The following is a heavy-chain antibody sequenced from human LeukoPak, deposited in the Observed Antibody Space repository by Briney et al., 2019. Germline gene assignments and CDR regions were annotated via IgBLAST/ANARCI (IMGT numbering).Heavy chain of an antibody. J-gene: IGHJ1*01. Sequence: GGSLRLSCAASGFTFSSYAMSWVRQAPGKGLEWVSSIIYSGGNTYYADSVKGRFTISRDNSKNTMYLQMNSLRAEDTAVYYCAKDGYSYGEQNEYFQHWGQGTLVTVSS. CDR1: GFTFSSYA. CDR3: AKDGYSYGEQNEYFQH. D-gene: IGHD5-18*01. CDR2: IIYSGGNT. V-gene: IGHV3-23*01.